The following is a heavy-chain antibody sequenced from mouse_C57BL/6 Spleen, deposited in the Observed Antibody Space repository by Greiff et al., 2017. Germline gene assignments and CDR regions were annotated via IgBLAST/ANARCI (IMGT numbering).Heavy chain of an antibody. Sequence: SGPELVKPGASVKISCKASGYAFSSSWMNWVKQRPGKGLEWIGRIYPGDGDTNYNGKFKGKATLTADKSSSTAYMQLSSLTSEDSAVYFCASRQLRLGYFDYWGQGTTLTVSS. V-gene: IGHV1-82*01. CDR3: ASRQLRLGYFDY. J-gene: IGHJ2*01. D-gene: IGHD3-2*02. CDR2: IYPGDGDT. CDR1: GYAFSSSW.